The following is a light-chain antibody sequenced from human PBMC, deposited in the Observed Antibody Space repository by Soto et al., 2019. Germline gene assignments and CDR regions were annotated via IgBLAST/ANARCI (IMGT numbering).Light chain of an antibody. Sequence: EIVLTQSPGTLSLSPGERATLSCRASQSVSSNYLAWYRQKPGQAPSLLIYGASSRATGIPDRFSGSGSGTDFSLTISRLEPEDFAVYYCQQYGSSPFTFGPGTKVDIK. CDR3: QQYGSSPFT. V-gene: IGKV3-20*01. CDR1: QSVSSNY. J-gene: IGKJ3*01. CDR2: GAS.